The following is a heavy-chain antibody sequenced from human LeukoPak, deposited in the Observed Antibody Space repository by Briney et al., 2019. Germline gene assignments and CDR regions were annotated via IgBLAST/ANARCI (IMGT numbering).Heavy chain of an antibody. D-gene: IGHD6-19*01. CDR2: ISSSGSTI. Sequence: GGSLRLSCAASGFTFSSYEMNGVRQPPGKGLEGVSYISSSGSTIYYADSVKGRFTISRDNAKNSLYLQMNSLRAEDTAVYYCARDRSSGWGSYYFDYWGQGTLVTVSS. V-gene: IGHV3-48*03. CDR3: ARDRSSGWGSYYFDY. CDR1: GFTFSSYE. J-gene: IGHJ4*02.